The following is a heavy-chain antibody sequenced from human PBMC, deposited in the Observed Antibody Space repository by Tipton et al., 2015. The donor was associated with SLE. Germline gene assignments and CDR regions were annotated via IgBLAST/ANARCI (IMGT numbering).Heavy chain of an antibody. CDR1: GGSISSHF. Sequence: TLSLTCSVSGGSISSHFWSWIRQPPGKGLEWIGYIYHSGSTNYNPSLKSRVNISVDTSKNQFSLKLSSVTAADTAVYYCARSHHDILEVDYWGQGTLVTVSS. D-gene: IGHD3-9*01. CDR2: IYHSGST. V-gene: IGHV4-59*11. J-gene: IGHJ4*02. CDR3: ARSHHDILEVDY.